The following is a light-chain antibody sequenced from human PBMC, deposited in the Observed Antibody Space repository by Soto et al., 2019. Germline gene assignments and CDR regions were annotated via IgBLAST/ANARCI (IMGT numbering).Light chain of an antibody. CDR3: QQYYTTPLT. J-gene: IGKJ2*01. CDR2: WAS. Sequence: DIVMTQSPDSLAVSLGERATINCKSSQSVLYSSSNKNYLAWYQQKPGQPPNPLIYWASTRESGVPDRFSGRGSGTDFTLTISSLQAEDVAVYYCQQYYTTPLTFGQGTKLEIK. CDR1: QSVLYSSSNKNY. V-gene: IGKV4-1*01.